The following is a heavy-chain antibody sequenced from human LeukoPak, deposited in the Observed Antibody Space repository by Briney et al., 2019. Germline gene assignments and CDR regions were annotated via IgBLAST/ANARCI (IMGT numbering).Heavy chain of an antibody. CDR3: ARDPTPRSYYDFWSGYRVYFDY. V-gene: IGHV1-46*01. D-gene: IGHD3-3*01. Sequence: ASVTVSCKASGYTFTSYYMHWVRQAPGQGLEWMGIINPSGGSTSYAQKFQGRVTMTRDTSTSTVYMELSSLRSEDTAVYYCARDPTPRSYYDFWSGYRVYFDYWGQGTLVTVSS. CDR1: GYTFTSYY. CDR2: INPSGGST. J-gene: IGHJ4*02.